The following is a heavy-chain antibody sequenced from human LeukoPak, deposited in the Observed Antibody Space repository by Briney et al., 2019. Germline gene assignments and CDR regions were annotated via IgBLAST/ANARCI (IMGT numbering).Heavy chain of an antibody. J-gene: IGHJ6*03. V-gene: IGHV4-39*01. CDR2: IYYSGST. CDR1: GGSISSSSYY. D-gene: IGHD6-6*01. Sequence: SETLSLTCTVSGGSISSSSYYWGWIRQPPGKGLEWLGSIYYSGSTYYNPSLKSRVTISVDTSKNQFSLKLSSVTAADTAVYYCARVVAARRYYYYYYYMDVWGKGTTVTVSS. CDR3: ARVVAARRYYYYYYYMDV.